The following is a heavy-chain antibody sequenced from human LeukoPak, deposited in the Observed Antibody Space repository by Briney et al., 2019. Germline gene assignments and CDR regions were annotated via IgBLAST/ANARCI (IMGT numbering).Heavy chain of an antibody. CDR3: VTQFGPTLAYCGGVCYAA. CDR2: IHSSGVAT. D-gene: IGHD2-21*02. CDR1: GFTFRIYA. V-gene: IGHV3-23*05. J-gene: IGHJ4*02. Sequence: GGSLRLSCAASGFTFRIYAMSWVRQAPGKGLEWVSSIHSSGVATDYADSVKGRFTISRDNPKNTLSLQMDSLRVEDTAVYYCVTQFGPTLAYCGGVCYAAGGQGTLVTVSS.